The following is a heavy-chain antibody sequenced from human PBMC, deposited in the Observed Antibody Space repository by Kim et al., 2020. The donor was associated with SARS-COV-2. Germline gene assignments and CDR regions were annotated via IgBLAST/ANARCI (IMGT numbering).Heavy chain of an antibody. CDR2: GGP. V-gene: IGHV4-4*08. D-gene: IGHD3-16*01. Sequence: GGPNNTPALTSRVTISVDTSKNQFYLKLRSVTAADTAVYYCARRWGGAFDFWGQGTMAAVSS. J-gene: IGHJ3*01. CDR3: ARRWGGAFDF.